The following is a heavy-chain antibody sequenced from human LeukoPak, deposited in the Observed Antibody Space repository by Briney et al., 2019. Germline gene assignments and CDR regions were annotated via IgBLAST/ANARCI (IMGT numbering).Heavy chain of an antibody. Sequence: SETLSLTCIVSGGSISSSSYYWGWIRQPPGKGLEWIGSIYHSGSTYYNPSLKSRVTISVDTSKNQFSLKLSSVTAADTAVYYCARGEGRLWSGYSHWFDPWGQGTLVTVSS. CDR2: IYHSGST. D-gene: IGHD3-3*01. J-gene: IGHJ5*02. CDR1: GGSISSSSYY. CDR3: ARGEGRLWSGYSHWFDP. V-gene: IGHV4-39*07.